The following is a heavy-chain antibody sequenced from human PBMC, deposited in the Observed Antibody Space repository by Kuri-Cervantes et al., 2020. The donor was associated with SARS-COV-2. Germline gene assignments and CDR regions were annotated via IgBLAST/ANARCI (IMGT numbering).Heavy chain of an antibody. Sequence: ASVKVSCKASGYTFTGYYMHWVRQAPGQGLEWMGWVNPNSGGTEYAQKFQGRLTMTRDTSITTAYLELRNLRSDDTALYFCARVHYYYYASGSLFGSWGHGNLVNVSS. V-gene: IGHV1-2*02. CDR3: ARVHYYYYASGSLFGS. D-gene: IGHD3-10*01. CDR1: GYTFTGYY. J-gene: IGHJ4*01. CDR2: VNPNSGGT.